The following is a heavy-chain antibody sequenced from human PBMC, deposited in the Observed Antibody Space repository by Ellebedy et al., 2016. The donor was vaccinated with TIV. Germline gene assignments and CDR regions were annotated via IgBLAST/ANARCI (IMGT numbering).Heavy chain of an antibody. Sequence: GESLKISCKGSGYTFSNYWISWVRQMPGKGLEWMGKIAPTDSFTDYSPSFQGHVTISGDKSSSTAFLHWNSLKGSDTAMYFCACGSGMFYGMDIWGQGTAVTVSS. CDR3: ACGSGMFYGMDI. CDR1: GYTFSNYW. CDR2: IAPTDSFT. D-gene: IGHD3-10*01. J-gene: IGHJ6*02. V-gene: IGHV5-10-1*01.